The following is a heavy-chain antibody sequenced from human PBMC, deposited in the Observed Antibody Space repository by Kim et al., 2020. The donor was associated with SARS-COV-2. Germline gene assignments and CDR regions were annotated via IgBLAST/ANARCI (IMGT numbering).Heavy chain of an antibody. D-gene: IGHD4-4*01. V-gene: IGHV3-23*01. CDR1: GFTFSSYA. Sequence: GGSLRLSCAASGFTFSSYAMSWVRQAPGKGLEWVSAISGSGGSTYYADSVKGRFTISRDNSKNTLYLQMNSLRAEDTAVYYCAKDNYDYSNQNFHYYYGMDVWGQGTTVTVSS. J-gene: IGHJ6*02. CDR3: AKDNYDYSNQNFHYYYGMDV. CDR2: ISGSGGST.